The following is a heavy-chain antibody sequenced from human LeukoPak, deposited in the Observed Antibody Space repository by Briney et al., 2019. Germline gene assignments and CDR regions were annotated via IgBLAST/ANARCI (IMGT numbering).Heavy chain of an antibody. CDR2: IKQDGSQK. CDR1: GFTFTNYW. J-gene: IGHJ4*02. V-gene: IGHV3-7*01. CDR3: ARDEPDIDY. D-gene: IGHD1-14*01. Sequence: PGGSLRLSCVASGFTFTNYWMNWVRQAPGKGLEWVASIKQDGSQKSYVDSVKGRFTISRDNAKNSLSLQMDSLRAEDTAVYYCARDEPDIDYWGQGTLVTVSS.